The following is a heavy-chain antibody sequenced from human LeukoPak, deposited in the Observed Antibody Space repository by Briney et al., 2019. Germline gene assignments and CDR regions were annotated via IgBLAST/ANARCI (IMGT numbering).Heavy chain of an antibody. CDR2: INQDGSEK. CDR3: ARDGGRGRYNWFDS. Sequence: GGSLRLSCAASGFTFSTYWVSWVRQAPGKGLEWVANINQDGSEKYYVDSVRGRFTISRDNAKNSLYLQMNSLRAEDTAVYYCARDGGRGRYNWFDSWGQGTLVTVSS. D-gene: IGHD3-16*01. J-gene: IGHJ5*01. CDR1: GFTFSTYW. V-gene: IGHV3-7*01.